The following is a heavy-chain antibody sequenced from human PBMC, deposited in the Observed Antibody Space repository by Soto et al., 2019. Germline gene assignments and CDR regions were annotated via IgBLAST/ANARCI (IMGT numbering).Heavy chain of an antibody. Sequence: QVQVQESGPGLVKPSQTLSLTCNVSGDSVSSGGYYWSWIRQHPGKGLEWIGYIYYRGNTYYNPPRKSRVTISLDTSKNQVSLKMNSVTAADTAVYYCARESEILGSGMDVWGQGTTVTVSS. D-gene: IGHD7-27*01. V-gene: IGHV4-31*03. CDR1: GDSVSSGGYY. CDR2: IYYRGNT. J-gene: IGHJ6*02. CDR3: ARESEILGSGMDV.